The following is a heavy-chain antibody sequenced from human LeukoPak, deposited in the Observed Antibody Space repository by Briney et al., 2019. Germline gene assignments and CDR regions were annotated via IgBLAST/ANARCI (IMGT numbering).Heavy chain of an antibody. J-gene: IGHJ5*02. CDR1: GGSINNYY. CDR3: ARRPRGDYKAWFDP. V-gene: IGHV4-59*08. D-gene: IGHD5-24*01. Sequence: SETLSLTCTVSGGSINNYYWSWIRQPPGKGLEWIGYISDIGRTNYNPSLRSRVTISVDTSKNQFSLKVRSVTAADTAVYYCARRPRGDYKAWFDPWGQGTLVTVSS. CDR2: ISDIGRT.